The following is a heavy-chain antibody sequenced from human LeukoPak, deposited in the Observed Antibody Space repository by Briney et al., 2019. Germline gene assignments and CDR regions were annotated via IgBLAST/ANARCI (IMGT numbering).Heavy chain of an antibody. CDR2: LSHDGRNK. J-gene: IGHJ4*02. V-gene: IGHV3-30*04. CDR3: ARFREYTYGPFDS. CDR1: GFSFSSFG. D-gene: IGHD5-18*01. Sequence: GQSLRLSCAASGFSFSSFGMNWVRQAPGKGLEWVAVLSHDGRNKNYADSVKGRFIISRDNSKKTLYLQMNSPRGEDTAGYYCARFREYTYGPFDSWGQGTLVTVSS.